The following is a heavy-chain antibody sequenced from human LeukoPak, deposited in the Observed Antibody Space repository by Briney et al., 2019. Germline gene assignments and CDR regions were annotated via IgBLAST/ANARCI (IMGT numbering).Heavy chain of an antibody. Sequence: GGSLRLSCAASGFTFSSYAMSWVRQAPGKGLEWVSAIGGSGGSTYYADSVKGRFTISRDNSKNTLYLQMNSLRAEDTAVYYCARSPPDSSGYHDYWGQGTLVTVSS. J-gene: IGHJ4*02. CDR1: GFTFSSYA. CDR2: IGGSGGST. D-gene: IGHD3-22*01. V-gene: IGHV3-23*01. CDR3: ARSPPDSSGYHDY.